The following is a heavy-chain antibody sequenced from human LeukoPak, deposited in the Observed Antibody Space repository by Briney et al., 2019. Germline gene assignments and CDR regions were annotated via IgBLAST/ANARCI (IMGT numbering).Heavy chain of an antibody. D-gene: IGHD3-9*01. Sequence: GGSLRLSCAASGFTFSSYGLSWVRQAPGKGLEWVAFIRSDGSNKYYADSVKGRFTISRDNSKNTLYLQMNSLRAEDTAVYYCAKVIADEYYDILTGYYFFHGPDYWGQGTLVTVSS. CDR1: GFTFSSYG. CDR2: IRSDGSNK. CDR3: AKVIADEYYDILTGYYFFHGPDY. V-gene: IGHV3-30*02. J-gene: IGHJ4*02.